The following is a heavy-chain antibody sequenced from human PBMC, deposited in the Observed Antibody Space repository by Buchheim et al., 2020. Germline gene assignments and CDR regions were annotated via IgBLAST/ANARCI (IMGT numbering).Heavy chain of an antibody. D-gene: IGHD3-3*01. V-gene: IGHV3-48*03. Sequence: EVQLVESGGGLVQPGGSLRLSCAASGFTFSSYEMNWVRQAPGKGLEWVSYISSSGSTIYYADSVKGRFTISRDNAKNSLYLQMNSLRAEDTAVYYCARAQPLFLEGSSFIDYWGQGTL. CDR2: ISSSGSTI. J-gene: IGHJ4*02. CDR1: GFTFSSYE. CDR3: ARAQPLFLEGSSFIDY.